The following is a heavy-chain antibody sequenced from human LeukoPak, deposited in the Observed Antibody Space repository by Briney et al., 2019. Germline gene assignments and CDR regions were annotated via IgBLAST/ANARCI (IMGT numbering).Heavy chain of an antibody. D-gene: IGHD6-6*01. CDR1: VYTFTDYY. Sequence: ASVTVSFKSSVYTFTDYYMHWVRQAPGQGLEWMGWINPNSGGTNYAQKFQGRVTMTRDTSISTAYMELRRLRSDDTAVYYCASHSSSYHNFDYWGQGTLVTVSS. CDR3: ASHSSSYHNFDY. J-gene: IGHJ4*02. V-gene: IGHV1-2*02. CDR2: INPNSGGT.